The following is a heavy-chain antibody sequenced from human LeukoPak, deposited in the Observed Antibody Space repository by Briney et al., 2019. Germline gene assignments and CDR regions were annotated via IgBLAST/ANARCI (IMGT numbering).Heavy chain of an antibody. CDR2: INPNSGGT. V-gene: IGHV1-2*02. Sequence: ASVKVSCKASGYTFTGYYMHWVRQAPGQGLERMGWINPNSGGTNYAQKFQGRVTMTRDTSISTAYMELSRLRSDDTAVYYCARDRSGYCTNGVCSSHPYYYYYYMDVWGKGTTVTVSS. CDR3: ARDRSGYCTNGVCSSHPYYYYYYMDV. CDR1: GYTFTGYY. J-gene: IGHJ6*03. D-gene: IGHD2-8*01.